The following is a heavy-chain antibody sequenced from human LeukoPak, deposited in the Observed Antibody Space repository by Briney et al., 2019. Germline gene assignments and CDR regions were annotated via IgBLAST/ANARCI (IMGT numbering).Heavy chain of an antibody. Sequence: GASVKVSCKASGGTFSSYAISWVRQAPGQGLEWMGGIIPIFGTADYAQKFQGRVTITADESTSTAYMELSSLRSEDTAVYYCARQTRSSSSPFDYWGQGTLVTVCS. D-gene: IGHD6-6*01. V-gene: IGHV1-69*13. CDR1: GGTFSSYA. CDR3: ARQTRSSSSPFDY. J-gene: IGHJ4*02. CDR2: IIPIFGTA.